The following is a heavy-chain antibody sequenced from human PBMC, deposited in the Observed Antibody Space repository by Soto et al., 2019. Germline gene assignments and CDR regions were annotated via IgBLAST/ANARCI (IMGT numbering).Heavy chain of an antibody. CDR2: INHSGST. CDR3: ARHTPAISISDH. J-gene: IGHJ4*02. Sequence: SETLSLTCAVYGGSFSGYYWSWIRQPPGKGLEWIGEINHSGSTYYNPSLKSRVTISVDTSKNQFSLKLSSVTAADKAVYYCARHTPAISISDHWGQGTLVTVSS. D-gene: IGHD2-15*01. CDR1: GGSFSGYY. V-gene: IGHV4-34*01.